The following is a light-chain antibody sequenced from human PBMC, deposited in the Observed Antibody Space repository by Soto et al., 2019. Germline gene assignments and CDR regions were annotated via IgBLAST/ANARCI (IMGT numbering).Light chain of an antibody. J-gene: IGKJ2*01. CDR2: GAS. Sequence: IVFTQSPGALSLSPGERASLSCRTSQPVSSTYFAWYQQRPGQSPRLLIYGASRRETGIPDRFSGRESGTEFTLTITTLEPEDSAVYFCQQYASSTYTFGQGTKVDIK. CDR1: QPVSSTY. V-gene: IGKV3-20*01. CDR3: QQYASSTYT.